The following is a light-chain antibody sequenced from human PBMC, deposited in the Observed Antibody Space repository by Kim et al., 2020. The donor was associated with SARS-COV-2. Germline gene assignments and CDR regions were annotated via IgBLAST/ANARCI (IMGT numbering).Light chain of an antibody. CDR3: QQFYNWPLT. Sequence: VSQGERATLSCRASQSVSVNLAWYQQKPGKAPRLLIKGASARATGIPARFSGSGSGTEFTLTISNLQSEDFAVYYCQQFYNWPLTFGQGTRLEIK. J-gene: IGKJ5*01. CDR1: QSVSVN. CDR2: GAS. V-gene: IGKV3D-15*01.